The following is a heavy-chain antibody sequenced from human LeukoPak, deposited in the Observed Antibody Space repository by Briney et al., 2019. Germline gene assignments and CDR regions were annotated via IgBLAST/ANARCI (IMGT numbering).Heavy chain of an antibody. CDR2: INANSGDT. CDR1: GYTFTAYY. CDR3: AREIRTGQWPVFALNY. Sequence: ASLTLSCKASGYTFTAYYMHWVRQPPGQGLEWMGWINANSGDTNYAQTFQGRVTVTRDTSISTAYMELSRLRSDDTAVYYCAREIRTGQWPVFALNYWGQGTLVTVSS. V-gene: IGHV1-2*02. D-gene: IGHD6-19*01. J-gene: IGHJ4*02.